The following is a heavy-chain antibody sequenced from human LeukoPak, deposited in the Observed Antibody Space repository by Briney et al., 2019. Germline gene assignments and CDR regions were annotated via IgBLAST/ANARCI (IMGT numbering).Heavy chain of an antibody. CDR2: IIPIFGTA. J-gene: IGHJ4*02. Sequence: SVKVSCKASGGTFSSYAISWVRQAPGQGLEWMGGIIPIFGTANYAQKFQGRVTITTDESTSTAYMELSSLRSEDTAVYYCARGAGERNCSSTSCYNFDYWGQGTLVTVSS. CDR1: GGTFSSYA. CDR3: ARGAGERNCSSTSCYNFDY. D-gene: IGHD2-2*01. V-gene: IGHV1-69*05.